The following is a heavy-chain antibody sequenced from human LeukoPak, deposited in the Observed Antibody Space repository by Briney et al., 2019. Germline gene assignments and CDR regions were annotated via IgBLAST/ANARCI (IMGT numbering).Heavy chain of an antibody. V-gene: IGHV3-33*08. Sequence: GGSLRLSCAASGFTFSSYAMSWVRQAPGKGLEWVAVIWNDGSNQYYGASVKGRFTISRDNSKNTLYLQMNSLRAEDTAVYYCARTKYSNSWEHYYYGMDDWGQGTTVTVS. D-gene: IGHD6-13*01. CDR2: IWNDGSNQ. J-gene: IGHJ6*02. CDR1: GFTFSSYA. CDR3: ARTKYSNSWEHYYYGMDD.